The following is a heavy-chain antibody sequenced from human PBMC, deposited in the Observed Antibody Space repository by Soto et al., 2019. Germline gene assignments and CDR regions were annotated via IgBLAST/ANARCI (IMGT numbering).Heavy chain of an antibody. V-gene: IGHV3-33*01. CDR1: ANIFTGYG. D-gene: IGHD1-26*01. Sequence: QVELVESGGGVVQPGGSLRLSCAASANIFTGYGMHWFRHAPGQGLERVAVIRFDGSNIYYADSVKGRFTISRDNSKNTLYLQMKSRIADDKAVYYCARDGVGATLFFGCLDYWGQGALVTVSS. CDR3: ARDGVGATLFFGCLDY. CDR2: IRFDGSNI. J-gene: IGHJ4*02.